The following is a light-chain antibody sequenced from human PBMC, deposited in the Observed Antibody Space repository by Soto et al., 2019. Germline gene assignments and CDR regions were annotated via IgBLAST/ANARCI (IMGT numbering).Light chain of an antibody. Sequence: EIVLTQSPGTVSLSPGERATLSCRASQSISANYLAWYHQKPGQAPRLLIYGVSIRATGIPDRFTGGGSGPDFTLTISGLEPEDFAVYYCHQYGVLPKTFGQGTTVEIK. CDR3: HQYGVLPKT. CDR2: GVS. V-gene: IGKV3-20*01. J-gene: IGKJ1*01. CDR1: QSISANY.